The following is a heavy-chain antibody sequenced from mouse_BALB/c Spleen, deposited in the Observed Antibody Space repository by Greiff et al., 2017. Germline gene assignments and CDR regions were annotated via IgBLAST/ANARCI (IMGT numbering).Heavy chain of an antibody. CDR2: INPGSGGT. CDR1: GYAFTNYL. Sequence: QVQLQQSGAELVRPGTSVKVSCKASGYAFTNYLIEWVKQRPGQGLEWIGVINPGSGGTNYNEKFKGKATLTADKSSSTAYMQLSSLTSDDSAVYFCARLARATLFLAYWGQGTLVTVSA. D-gene: IGHD3-1*01. V-gene: IGHV1-54*01. CDR3: ARLARATLFLAY. J-gene: IGHJ3*01.